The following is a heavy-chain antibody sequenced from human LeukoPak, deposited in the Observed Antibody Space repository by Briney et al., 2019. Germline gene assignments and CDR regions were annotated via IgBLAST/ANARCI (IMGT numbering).Heavy chain of an antibody. V-gene: IGHV3-66*02. J-gene: IGHJ4*02. D-gene: IGHD3-10*01. CDR2: IYTGGNT. CDR1: GFTVSSNY. CDR3: AKGGRWFGELLDIDY. Sequence: PGGSLRLSCAASGFTVSSNYMNWVRQAPGKGLEWVSVIYTGGNTYYADSVKGRFTISRDNSKNTLYLQMNSLRAEDTAVYYCAKGGRWFGELLDIDYWGQGTLVTVSS.